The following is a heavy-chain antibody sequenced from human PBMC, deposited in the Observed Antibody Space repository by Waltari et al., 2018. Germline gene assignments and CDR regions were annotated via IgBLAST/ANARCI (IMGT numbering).Heavy chain of an antibody. CDR2: IYYSGST. V-gene: IGHV4-59*01. J-gene: IGHJ5*02. D-gene: IGHD2-21*02. CDR3: ARTVDPTNWFDP. Sequence: QVQLQESGPGLVKPSEPLSLTCPVSGGSISSYYWSWIRQPPGKGLEWIGYIYYSGSTNYNPSLKSRVTISVDTSKNQFSLKLSSVTAADTAVYYCARTVDPTNWFDPWGQGTLVTVSS. CDR1: GGSISSYY.